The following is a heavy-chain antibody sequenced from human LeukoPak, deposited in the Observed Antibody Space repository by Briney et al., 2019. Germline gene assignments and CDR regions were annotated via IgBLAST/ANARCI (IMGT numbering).Heavy chain of an antibody. CDR1: GFTFSSYA. CDR3: AKGEYYYGSGGLYYFDY. Sequence: GGSLRLSCAASGFTFSSYAMSWVRQAPGKGLEWVSAISGSGGSTYYADSVKGRFTISRDNSKNTLYLQMNSLRAEDTAVYYCAKGEYYYGSGGLYYFDYWGQGTLVTVSS. J-gene: IGHJ4*02. V-gene: IGHV3-23*01. CDR2: ISGSGGST. D-gene: IGHD3-10*01.